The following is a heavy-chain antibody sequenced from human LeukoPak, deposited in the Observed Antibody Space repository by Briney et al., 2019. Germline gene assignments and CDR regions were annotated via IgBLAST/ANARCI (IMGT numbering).Heavy chain of an antibody. CDR3: ARGRGGGSAGTYYFDY. CDR2: INHSGST. J-gene: IGHJ4*02. D-gene: IGHD3-10*01. V-gene: IGHV4-34*01. Sequence: SETLSLTCAVYGGSFSGYYWSWIRQPPGKGLEWIGEINHSGSTNYNPSLKRRVIISVDTSKNQFSLKLSSVTAAETAVYYCARGRGGGSAGTYYFDYWGQGTLVTVSS. CDR1: GGSFSGYY.